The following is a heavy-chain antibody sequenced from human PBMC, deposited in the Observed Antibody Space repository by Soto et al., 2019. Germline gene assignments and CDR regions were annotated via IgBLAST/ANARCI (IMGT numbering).Heavy chain of an antibody. J-gene: IGHJ4*01. D-gene: IGHD2-2*01. Sequence: GGSLRLSCVASGFTYSNYAMHWVRQTPGKGLEWVAVTSSDERRKFYADSVKGRFTVSRDTSKNMLYIQMNSLRAEDTAVYYCAKDSHWAIISPIHDYWGDGTLVTVSS. CDR2: TSSDERRK. CDR1: GFTYSNYA. CDR3: AKDSHWAIISPIHDY. V-gene: IGHV3-30*04.